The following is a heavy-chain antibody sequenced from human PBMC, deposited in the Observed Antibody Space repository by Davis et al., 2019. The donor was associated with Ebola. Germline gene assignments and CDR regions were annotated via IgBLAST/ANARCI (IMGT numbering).Heavy chain of an antibody. V-gene: IGHV3-9*01. Sequence: SLKISCAASGFTFDDYAMHWVRQAPGKGLEWVSGISWNSGSIGYADSVKGRFTISRDNAKNSLYLQMNSLRAEDTALYYCAKDSASGWSAFDYWGQGTLVTVSS. CDR3: AKDSASGWSAFDY. CDR2: ISWNSGSI. D-gene: IGHD6-19*01. J-gene: IGHJ4*02. CDR1: GFTFDDYA.